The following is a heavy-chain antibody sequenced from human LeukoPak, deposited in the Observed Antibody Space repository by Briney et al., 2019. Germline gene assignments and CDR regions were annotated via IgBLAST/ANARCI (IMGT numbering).Heavy chain of an antibody. Sequence: PSETLSLTCAVYGGSFSGYYWSWIRQPPGKGLEWIGEINHSGSTNYNPSLKSRVTISVDTSKNQFSLKLSSVTAADTGVYYCASRIAVAGTRAVGYFDYWGQGALVTVSS. CDR3: ASRIAVAGTRAVGYFDY. J-gene: IGHJ4*02. D-gene: IGHD6-19*01. CDR2: INHSGST. CDR1: GGSFSGYY. V-gene: IGHV4-34*01.